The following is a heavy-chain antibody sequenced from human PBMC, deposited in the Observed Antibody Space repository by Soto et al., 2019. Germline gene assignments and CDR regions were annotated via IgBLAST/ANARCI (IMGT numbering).Heavy chain of an antibody. V-gene: IGHV4-4*02. CDR1: RGSISSSNW. CDR2: IFHSGNT. D-gene: IGHD6-19*01. J-gene: IGHJ4*02. Sequence: SETLSLTCAVSRGSISSSNWWSWVRQPPGKGLEWIGEIFHSGNTNYNPSLKSRVTISVDKSKNQFSLKLSSVTAADTAVYYCARELSSGWYLDYWGQGTLVTVSS. CDR3: ARELSSGWYLDY.